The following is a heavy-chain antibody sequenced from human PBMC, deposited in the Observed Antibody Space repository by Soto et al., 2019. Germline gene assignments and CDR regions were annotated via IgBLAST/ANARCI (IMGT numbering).Heavy chain of an antibody. V-gene: IGHV4-31*03. D-gene: IGHD2-2*01. Sequence: SETLFLTCTFSDSVNSWGGYLWSWIRQHPGKGLEWIGYIYYSGSTYYNPPLKSRVTISVDKSKNQFSLKLSSVTAADTAVYYCARDNNVVVPAAMLGGGMDVWGQGTTVTVSS. CDR1: DSVNSWGGYL. CDR2: IYYSGST. CDR3: ARDNNVVVPAAMLGGGMDV. J-gene: IGHJ6*02.